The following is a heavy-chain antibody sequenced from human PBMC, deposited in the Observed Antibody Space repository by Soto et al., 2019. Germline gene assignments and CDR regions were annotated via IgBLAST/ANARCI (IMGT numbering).Heavy chain of an antibody. J-gene: IGHJ5*02. CDR2: INPSGVGT. CDR1: GYTFINYY. Sequence: ASVKVSCKASGYTFINYYMHWVRQAPGQGLEWMGIINPSGVGTSYAQKFQGRVTLTSDTSTSTVYMELSSLRSEDTAVYYCARDVNTVRYYDSSGYLNWFDPWGQGTLVTVSS. V-gene: IGHV1-46*03. CDR3: ARDVNTVRYYDSSGYLNWFDP. D-gene: IGHD3-22*01.